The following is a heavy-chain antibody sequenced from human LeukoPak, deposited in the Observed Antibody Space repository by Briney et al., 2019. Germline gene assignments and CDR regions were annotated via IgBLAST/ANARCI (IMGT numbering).Heavy chain of an antibody. V-gene: IGHV1-18*04. CDR1: GYTFTDYY. D-gene: IGHD1-26*01. CDR3: ARDRTPILLNSGSYPTDY. CDR2: ISAYNGNT. J-gene: IGHJ4*02. Sequence: ASVKVSCKASGYTFTDYYIHWVRQAPGQGLEWMGWISAYNGNTNYAQKLQGRVTMTTATSTSTAYMELRSLRSDDTAVYYCARDRTPILLNSGSYPTDYWGQGTLVTVSS.